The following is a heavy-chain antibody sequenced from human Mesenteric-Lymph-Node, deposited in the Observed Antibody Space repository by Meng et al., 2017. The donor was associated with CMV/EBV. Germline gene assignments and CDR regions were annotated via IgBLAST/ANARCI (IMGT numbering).Heavy chain of an antibody. V-gene: IGHV4-59*01. Sequence: GSLRLSCTVPGGSLGSYYWSWIRQPPGKGLEWIGYIYYSGNTNYNPSLKSRVTISVDTSKNQFSLKLTFVTAADTAVYYCARESEDTPPTDAFDIWGQGTMVTVSS. CDR2: IYYSGNT. CDR3: ARESEDTPPTDAFDI. CDR1: GGSLGSYY. J-gene: IGHJ3*02.